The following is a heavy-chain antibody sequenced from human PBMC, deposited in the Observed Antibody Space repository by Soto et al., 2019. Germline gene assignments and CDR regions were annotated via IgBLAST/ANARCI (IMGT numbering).Heavy chain of an antibody. CDR3: ARSPGYYFDY. Sequence: LSLTCTVSGGSIGSGGYYWSWIRQHPGKGLEWIGYIYYSGITYYNPSLKSRVTISVDTSKNQFSLKLSSVTAADTAVYYCARSPGYYFDYWGQGTLVTVSS. J-gene: IGHJ4*02. V-gene: IGHV4-31*03. CDR1: GGSIGSGGYY. CDR2: IYYSGIT.